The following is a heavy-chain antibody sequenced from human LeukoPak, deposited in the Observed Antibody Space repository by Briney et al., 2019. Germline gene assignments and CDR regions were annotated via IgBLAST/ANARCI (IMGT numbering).Heavy chain of an antibody. CDR3: ARELWPGDY. CDR1: GFNFSSYS. V-gene: IGHV3-21*01. D-gene: IGHD3-16*01. CDR2: ISSSSSFR. J-gene: IGHJ4*02. Sequence: GGSLRLSCAASGFNFSSYSMNWVRQAPGKGLEWVSSISSSSSFRYYADSVKGRFTISRDNAKNSLYLQMNSLRAEDTAVYYCARELWPGDYWGQGTLVTVSS.